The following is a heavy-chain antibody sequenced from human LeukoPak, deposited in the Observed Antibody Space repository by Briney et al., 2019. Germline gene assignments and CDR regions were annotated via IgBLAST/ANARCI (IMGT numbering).Heavy chain of an antibody. Sequence: GGSLRLSCAASGFTFSVYSMNWVRQAPGKGLEWVSYITGRSDTIYYADSVKGRFTISRDNAKISVYLQMDSLRAEDTAVYYCATSNAYLDNWGQGTLVTVSS. D-gene: IGHD3-16*01. CDR3: ATSNAYLDN. CDR1: GFTFSVYS. CDR2: ITGRSDTI. J-gene: IGHJ4*02. V-gene: IGHV3-48*01.